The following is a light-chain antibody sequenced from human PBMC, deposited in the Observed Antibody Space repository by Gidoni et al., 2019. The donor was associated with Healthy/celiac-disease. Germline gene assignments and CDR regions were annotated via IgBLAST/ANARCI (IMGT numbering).Light chain of an antibody. Sequence: DIVMTQSPLSLPVTPGEPASISCRSSQSPLHSTGYNSLDWYLQKPGQSPQLLIYLGSNRASGVPDRFSGSGSGTDFTLKISRVEAEDVGVYYCMQALQTPYTFGQGTKLEIK. V-gene: IGKV2-28*01. J-gene: IGKJ2*01. CDR1: QSPLHSTGYNS. CDR3: MQALQTPYT. CDR2: LGS.